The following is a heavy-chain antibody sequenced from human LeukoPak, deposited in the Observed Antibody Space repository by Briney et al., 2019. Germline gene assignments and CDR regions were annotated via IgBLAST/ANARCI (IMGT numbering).Heavy chain of an antibody. V-gene: IGHV3-74*01. D-gene: IGHD1-26*01. CDR1: GFTLSTHW. CDR2: INGDGTTT. Sequence: GGSLRLSCAASGFTLSTHWMHWVRQAPEKGLVWVSRINGDGTTTSYADSVKGRFTISRVNAKSKLYLEMDSLRAEDTAIYYCARRWYTGTYYYFDLWGQGTLVTVSS. CDR3: ARRWYTGTYYYFDL. J-gene: IGHJ4*02.